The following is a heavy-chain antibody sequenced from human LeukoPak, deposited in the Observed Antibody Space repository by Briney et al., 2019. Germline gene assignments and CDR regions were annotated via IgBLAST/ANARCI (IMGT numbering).Heavy chain of an antibody. D-gene: IGHD2-2*01. CDR2: INPSGGST. CDR3: ARGIRSSTSKRGNWFDP. V-gene: IGHV1-46*01. J-gene: IGHJ5*02. CDR1: GYTFTSYY. Sequence: ASVKVSCKASGYTFTSYYMHWVRRAPGQGLEWMGIINPSGGSTSYAQKFQGRVTMTRDTSTSTVYMELSSLRSEDTAVYYCARGIRSSTSKRGNWFDPWGQGTLVTVSS.